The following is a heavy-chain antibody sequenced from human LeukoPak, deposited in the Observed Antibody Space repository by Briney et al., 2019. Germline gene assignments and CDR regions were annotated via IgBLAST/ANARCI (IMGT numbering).Heavy chain of an antibody. CDR3: AKDRRGALYYFDY. CDR1: GFTFSSYG. J-gene: IGHJ4*02. Sequence: GRSLRLSCAASGFTFSSYGMHWVRQAPGKGLEWVAVISYDGSNKYYADSVKGRFTISRDNSKNTLYLQMNSLRAGDTAVYYCAKDRRGALYYFDYWGQGTLVTVSS. D-gene: IGHD4/OR15-4a*01. CDR2: ISYDGSNK. V-gene: IGHV3-30*18.